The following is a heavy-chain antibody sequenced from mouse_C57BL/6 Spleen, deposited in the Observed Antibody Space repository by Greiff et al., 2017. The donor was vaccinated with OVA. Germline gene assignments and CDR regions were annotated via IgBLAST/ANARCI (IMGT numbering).Heavy chain of an antibody. D-gene: IGHD1-1*01. CDR1: GFNIKDDY. V-gene: IGHV14-4*01. Sequence: EVQLQQPGAELVRPGASVKLSCTASGFNIKDDYMHWVKQRPEQGLEWIGWIDPENGDTEYASKFQGKATITADTSSNTAYLQLSSLTSEDTAVYYCTTGRSYAMDYWGQGTSVTVSS. J-gene: IGHJ4*01. CDR3: TTGRSYAMDY. CDR2: IDPENGDT.